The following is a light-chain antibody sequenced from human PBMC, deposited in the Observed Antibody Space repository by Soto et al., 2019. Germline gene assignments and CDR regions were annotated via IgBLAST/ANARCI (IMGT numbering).Light chain of an antibody. V-gene: IGLV2-14*01. J-gene: IGLJ1*01. CDR1: SSDVGGYNY. CDR2: EIT. CDR3: NSYTSNSSYV. Sequence: LTQPASVSGSPGQSITISCTGTSSDVGGYNYVSWYQQHPGKAPRLMIYEITDRPSGVSNRFSGSKSGNTASLTISGLQAEDEADYYCNSYTSNSSYVFGTGTKVTVL.